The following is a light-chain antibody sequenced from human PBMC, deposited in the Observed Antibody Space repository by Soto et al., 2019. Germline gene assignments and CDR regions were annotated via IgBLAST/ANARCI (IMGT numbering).Light chain of an antibody. CDR2: GAS. CDR3: QQYGSSLALT. V-gene: IGKV3-20*01. CDR1: QSVSSSY. Sequence: EIVLTQSPGTLSLSPGERATLSCRASQSVSSSYLAWYQQKPGQAPRLLIYGASSRATGIPDRFSGSGSGTDFTLTISRLEPEECAVYYWQQYGSSLALTFGGGTKVEIK. J-gene: IGKJ4*01.